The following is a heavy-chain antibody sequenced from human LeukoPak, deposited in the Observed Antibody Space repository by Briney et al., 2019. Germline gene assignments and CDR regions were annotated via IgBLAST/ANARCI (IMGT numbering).Heavy chain of an antibody. J-gene: IGHJ4*02. Sequence: SETLSLTCTVSGDSTSSDRYYGGWVRQPPGKGLGWIGNIYYSGSTYYSPSLKSRVTMSVDTSKNQFFLKLNSVTAADTAVYYCARGRPYSGGYHLDYWGQGTLVTVSA. V-gene: IGHV4-39*02. CDR2: IYYSGST. CDR3: ARGRPYSGGYHLDY. CDR1: GDSTSSDRYY. D-gene: IGHD1-26*01.